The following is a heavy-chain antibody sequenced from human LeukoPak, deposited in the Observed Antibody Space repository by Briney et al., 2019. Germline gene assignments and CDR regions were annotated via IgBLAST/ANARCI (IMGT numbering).Heavy chain of an antibody. J-gene: IGHJ4*02. CDR1: GFTFSSYA. D-gene: IGHD1-1*01. CDR2: ISGSGGST. Sequence: GGSLRLSCAASGFTFSSYAMSWVRQAPGKGPEWVSGISGSGGSTYYADSVKGRFTIPRDNSKNTLYLQMNSLRAEDTAVYYCAKDARKNGTTYFDYWGQGTLVTVSS. CDR3: AKDARKNGTTYFDY. V-gene: IGHV3-23*01.